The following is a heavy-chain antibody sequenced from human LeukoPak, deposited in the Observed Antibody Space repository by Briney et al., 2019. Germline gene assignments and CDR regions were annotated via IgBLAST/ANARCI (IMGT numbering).Heavy chain of an antibody. CDR3: AREWGMRGIGDSSWYGAEYFQY. CDR2: INPDGTTT. V-gene: IGHV3-74*03. J-gene: IGHJ1*01. Sequence: GGSLRLSCAASGFTFSSYWIHWVRQAPGKGPVWVSRINPDGTTTTYADSVRGRFNISRDNARNTLYLQMNSLRAEDTAVYYCAREWGMRGIGDSSWYGAEYFQYWGQGTLVTVSS. D-gene: IGHD6-13*01. CDR1: GFTFSSYW.